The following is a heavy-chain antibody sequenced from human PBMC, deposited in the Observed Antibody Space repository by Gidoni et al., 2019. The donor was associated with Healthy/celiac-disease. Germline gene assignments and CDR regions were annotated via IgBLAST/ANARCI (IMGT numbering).Heavy chain of an antibody. CDR1: GFTFSSYA. V-gene: IGHV3-30*14. D-gene: IGHD6-19*01. Sequence: QLQLVESGGGVVQPGRSLRLSCAASGFTFSSYAMHWVRQAQGKGLEWVAGISYDGSNKYYADSVKGRFTISRDNSKNTLYLQMNSLRAEDTAVYYCAREGGRYSSGWYYFDYWGQGTLVTVSS. J-gene: IGHJ4*02. CDR3: AREGGRYSSGWYYFDY. CDR2: ISYDGSNK.